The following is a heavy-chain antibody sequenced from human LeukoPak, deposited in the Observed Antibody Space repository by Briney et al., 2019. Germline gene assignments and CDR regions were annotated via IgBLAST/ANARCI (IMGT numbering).Heavy chain of an antibody. CDR3: VKDLIVGPADYYFGY. CDR2: INQDGREK. V-gene: IGHV3-7*01. D-gene: IGHD2-2*01. J-gene: IGHJ4*02. Sequence: GGSLSLSCVSPVFTFSDYCVSGVRQAPGKGLEWVANINQDGREKYFVDSVKGRFTISRDNSKNTLYLQMNSLRAEDSGVPICVKDLIVGPADYYFGYSGQGTLVTVSS. CDR1: VFTFSDYC.